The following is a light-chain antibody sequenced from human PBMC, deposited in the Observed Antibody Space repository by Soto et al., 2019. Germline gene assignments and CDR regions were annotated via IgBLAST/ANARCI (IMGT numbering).Light chain of an antibody. CDR3: QQYNNWPYT. J-gene: IGKJ2*01. CDR2: GAS. CDR1: QSVSSN. Sequence: EIVMTQSPATLSVSPGERATLSCRASQSVSSNLAWYQQKPGKAPRLLIYGASTRATGIPARFSGSGSGTEFTLTISSLQSEDFAAYSCQQYNNWPYTFGQGTKLEIK. V-gene: IGKV3-15*01.